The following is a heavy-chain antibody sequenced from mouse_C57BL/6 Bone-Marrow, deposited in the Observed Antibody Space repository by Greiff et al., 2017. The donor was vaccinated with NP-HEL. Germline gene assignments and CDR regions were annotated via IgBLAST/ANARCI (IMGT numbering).Heavy chain of an antibody. CDR2: INPGSGGT. CDR1: GYAFTNYL. J-gene: IGHJ1*03. Sequence: VQLKESGAELVRPGTSVKVSCKASGYAFTNYLIEWVKQRPGQGLEWIGVINPGSGGTNYNEKFKGKATLTADKSSSTAYMQLSSLTSEDSAVYFCARWGWWYFDVWGTGTTVTVSS. CDR3: ARWGWWYFDV. V-gene: IGHV1-54*01. D-gene: IGHD2-3*01.